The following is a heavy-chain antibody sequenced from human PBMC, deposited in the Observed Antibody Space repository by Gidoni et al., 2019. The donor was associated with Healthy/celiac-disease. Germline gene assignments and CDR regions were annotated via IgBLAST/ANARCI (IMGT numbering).Heavy chain of an antibody. D-gene: IGHD6-6*01. J-gene: IGHJ6*03. Sequence: EVQLVESGGGVVQLGRSLRLSCAASGFIFDDFSMHWVRQAPGKGLEWVSSISWNSGSIGYADSVKGRFTTSRDNAKNSLYLQMNSLRPEDTALYYCVKGDIAARHPLYDYYYYMDVWGKGTTVTVSS. CDR1: GFIFDDFS. V-gene: IGHV3-9*01. CDR2: ISWNSGSI. CDR3: VKGDIAARHPLYDYYYYMDV.